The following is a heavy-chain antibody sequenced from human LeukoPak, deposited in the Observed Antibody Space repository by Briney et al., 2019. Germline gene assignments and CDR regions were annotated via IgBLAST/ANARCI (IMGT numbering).Heavy chain of an antibody. D-gene: IGHD1-26*01. CDR2: IYPGDSDT. J-gene: IGHJ4*02. CDR1: GYSFTSYW. CDR3: ATRSGSYFSALDY. Sequence: GESLKISYKGSGYSFTSYWIGWVRQMPGKGLEWMGIIYPGDSDTRYSPSFQGQVTISADKSISTAYLQWSSLKASDTAMYYCATRSGSYFSALDYWGQGTLVTVSS. V-gene: IGHV5-51*01.